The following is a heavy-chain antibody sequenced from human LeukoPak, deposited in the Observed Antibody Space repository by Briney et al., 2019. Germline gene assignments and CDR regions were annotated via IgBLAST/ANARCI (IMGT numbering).Heavy chain of an antibody. V-gene: IGHV4-4*07. CDR2: IYTSGST. D-gene: IGHD3-10*01. Sequence: PSETLSLTCSVSGFSTGTGYYWSWIRQPAGKGLEWIGRIYTSGSTNYNPSLKSRVTMSVDTSKNQFSLELSSVTAADTAVYYCAKSNGYGLVDIWGQGTMVTVSS. CDR3: AKSNGYGLVDI. J-gene: IGHJ3*02. CDR1: GFSTGTGYY.